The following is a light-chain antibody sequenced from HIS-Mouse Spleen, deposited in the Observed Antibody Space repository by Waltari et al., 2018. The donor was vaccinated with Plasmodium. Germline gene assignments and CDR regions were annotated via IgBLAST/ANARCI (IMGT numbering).Light chain of an antibody. Sequence: EIVFTQSPATLSFSPGEGATLSCGASQSVSSYLAWYQQKPGQAPRLLIYDASNRATGIPARFSGSGSGTDFTLTISSLEPEDFAVYYCQQRSNWPPTFGQGTRLEIK. CDR2: DAS. CDR1: QSVSSY. J-gene: IGKJ5*01. CDR3: QQRSNWPPT. V-gene: IGKV3-11*01.